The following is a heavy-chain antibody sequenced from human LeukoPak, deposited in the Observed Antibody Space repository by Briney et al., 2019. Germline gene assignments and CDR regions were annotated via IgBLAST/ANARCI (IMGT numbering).Heavy chain of an antibody. Sequence: GGSLRLSCAASGFTFSNYGMHWVRQAPGKGLGWGAVIWYDGSNKYYADSVKGRFTISRDNSMNTLYLQMDSLGAEDTGVCYCAKEWELTRWRYLDHWGQGTLGTVSS. V-gene: IGHV3-33*06. CDR1: GFTFSNYG. J-gene: IGHJ5*02. CDR2: IWYDGSNK. D-gene: IGHD1-26*01. CDR3: AKEWELTRWRYLDH.